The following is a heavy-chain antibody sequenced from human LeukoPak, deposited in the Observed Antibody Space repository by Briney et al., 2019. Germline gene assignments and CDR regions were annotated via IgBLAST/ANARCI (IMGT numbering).Heavy chain of an antibody. CDR2: IIPIFGTA. CDR3: AREGRLLEWLLFDY. Sequence: GASVKVTCKASGGSFNRYAISWVRQAPGQGLEWMGGIIPIFGTANYAQKFQGRVTITAAESTRTAYMELRTLRSEDTAIYYCAREGRLLEWLLFDYWGQGTLVTVSS. D-gene: IGHD3-3*01. V-gene: IGHV1-69*13. CDR1: GGSFNRYA. J-gene: IGHJ4*02.